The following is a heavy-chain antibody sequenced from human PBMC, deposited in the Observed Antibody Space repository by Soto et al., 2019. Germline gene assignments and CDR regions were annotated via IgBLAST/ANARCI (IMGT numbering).Heavy chain of an antibody. CDR1: VFNFGTTD. CDR3: VKNSGWFNT. J-gene: IGHJ5*02. V-gene: IGHV3-23*01. CDR2: IDGSGGIT. Sequence: QLLQSGGGLVQPWGSLTLSFAASVFNFGTTDMSWVRQAPGEGLEWVSTIDGSGGITYYADFVKGWFTISSDNSRITVYLQMNSLIGDDTALYYCVKNSGWFNTWGQGVLVTVSS. D-gene: IGHD3-10*01.